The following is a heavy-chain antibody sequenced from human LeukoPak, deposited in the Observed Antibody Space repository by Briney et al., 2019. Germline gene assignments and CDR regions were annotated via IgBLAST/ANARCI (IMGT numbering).Heavy chain of an antibody. CDR2: INPSGGST. D-gene: IGHD3-22*01. J-gene: IGHJ4*02. Sequence: ASVKVSCKASGYTFTSYYMHWVRQAPGQGLEWMGIINPSGGSTSYAQKFQGRVTMTRDTSISTAYMELSRLRSDDTAVYYCARSSGYLDFDYWGQGTLVTVSS. V-gene: IGHV1-46*01. CDR1: GYTFTSYY. CDR3: ARSSGYLDFDY.